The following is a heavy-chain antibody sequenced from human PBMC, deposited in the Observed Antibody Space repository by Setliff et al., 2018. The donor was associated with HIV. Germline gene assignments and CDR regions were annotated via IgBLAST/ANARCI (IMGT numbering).Heavy chain of an antibody. J-gene: IGHJ3*02. V-gene: IGHV1-18*01. Sequence: ASVKVSCKSSGYTFSQYGISWVRQAPGQGLEWMGWISTYNGQRNYAQKVQGRVTFTTDTSTSTAYMELRSLRSDDTAVYYCASPFGAPDSGGYEYEAFAIWGQGTMVTVSS. CDR2: ISTYNGQR. D-gene: IGHD3-22*01. CDR1: GYTFSQYG. CDR3: ASPFGAPDSGGYEYEAFAI.